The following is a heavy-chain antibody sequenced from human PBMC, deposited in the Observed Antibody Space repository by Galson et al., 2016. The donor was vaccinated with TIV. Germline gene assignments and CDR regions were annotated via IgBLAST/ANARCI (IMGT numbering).Heavy chain of an antibody. J-gene: IGHJ4*02. CDR2: IAYDGSYK. V-gene: IGHV3-30*18. CDR3: VKDRQWIPSSLHY. CDR1: GLTFSSYN. Sequence: SLRLSCAASGLTFSSYNMHWVRQAPGKGLEWVAVIAYDGSYKHYAGSVKGRFIVSRDNSKTTLDLQMNSLRAEDTAIYYCVKDRQWIPSSLHYWGQGTLVTVSS. D-gene: IGHD5-18*01.